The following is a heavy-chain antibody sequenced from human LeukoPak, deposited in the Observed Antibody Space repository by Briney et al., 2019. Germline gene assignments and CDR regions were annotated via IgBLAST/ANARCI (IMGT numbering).Heavy chain of an antibody. J-gene: IGHJ5*02. Sequence: SETLSLTCTVSGGSISSYYWSWIRQPPGKGLEWIGYIYYSGSTNYNPSLKSRVTISVDTSKNQFSLKLSSVTAADTAVYYCARQQYYYDSSGYYYVKWFDPWGQGTLVTVSS. CDR1: GGSISSYY. CDR2: IYYSGST. CDR3: ARQQYYYDSSGYYYVKWFDP. D-gene: IGHD3-22*01. V-gene: IGHV4-59*08.